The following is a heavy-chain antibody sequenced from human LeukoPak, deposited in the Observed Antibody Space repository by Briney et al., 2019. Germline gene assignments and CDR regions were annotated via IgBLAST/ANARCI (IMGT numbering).Heavy chain of an antibody. J-gene: IGHJ6*02. CDR2: ISTGGDTI. CDR1: GFTFSDYS. V-gene: IGHV3-48*02. Sequence: GGSLRLSCAVSGFTFSDYSMNWVRQPPGKGLEWISYISTGGDTIYYADSVKGRFTISRDNAKNSLYLQMNSLRDEDTALYYCARDVDRGDGFSVWGQGTTVTVSS. D-gene: IGHD3-10*01. CDR3: ARDVDRGDGFSV.